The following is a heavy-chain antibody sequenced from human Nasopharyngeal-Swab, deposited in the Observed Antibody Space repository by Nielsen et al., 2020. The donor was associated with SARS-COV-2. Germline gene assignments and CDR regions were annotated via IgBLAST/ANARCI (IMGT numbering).Heavy chain of an antibody. CDR2: IYYSGST. V-gene: IGHV4-31*02. D-gene: IGHD3-10*01. Sequence: WIRQPPGKGLERIGYIYYSGSTYYNPSLKSRVTISVDTSKNQFSLKLSSVTAADTAVYYCARGYYYGSGMSPSYYFDYWGQGTLVTVSS. J-gene: IGHJ4*02. CDR3: ARGYYYGSGMSPSYYFDY.